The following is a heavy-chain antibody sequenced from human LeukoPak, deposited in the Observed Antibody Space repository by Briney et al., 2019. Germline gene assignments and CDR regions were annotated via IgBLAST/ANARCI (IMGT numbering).Heavy chain of an antibody. CDR3: AKDYYDSSGYYSYVPLYYFDY. Sequence: PGGSLRLSCAASGFTFSSYGMHWVRQAPGKGLEWVAFIRYDGSNKYYADSVKGRFTISRDNSKNTLYLQMNSLRAEDTAVYYCAKDYYDSSGYYSYVPLYYFDYWGQGTLVTVSS. CDR1: GFTFSSYG. J-gene: IGHJ4*02. V-gene: IGHV3-30*02. D-gene: IGHD3-22*01. CDR2: IRYDGSNK.